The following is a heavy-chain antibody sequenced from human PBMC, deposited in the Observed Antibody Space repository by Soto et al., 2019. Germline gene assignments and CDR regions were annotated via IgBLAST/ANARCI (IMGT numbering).Heavy chain of an antibody. D-gene: IGHD2-21*01. J-gene: IGHJ6*01. CDR1: GFTVSSNY. CDR2: IYTGGST. V-gene: IGHV3-66*01. Sequence: EVQLVESGGGLVQPGGSLRLSCAASGFTVSSNYMNWVRQAPGKGLEWVSVIYTGGSTYYADSVKGRFTISRDNSKNTLYLQRNRLEAEDTAVYYCAKGRGDDADYYYGMDVWGQGIAVAVSS. CDR3: AKGRGDDADYYYGMDV.